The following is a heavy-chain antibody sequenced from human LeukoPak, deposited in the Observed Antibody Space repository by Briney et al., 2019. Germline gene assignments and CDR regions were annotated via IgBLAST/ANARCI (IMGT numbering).Heavy chain of an antibody. Sequence: GASVKVSCKASGYTFTSYDINWVRQATGQGLEWMGWMNPNSGNTGYALKFQGRVTITRNTSISTAYMELNSLRSEDTAVYYCAIRPSCSSNSCYRDRPFDYWGQGTLGTVSS. CDR3: AIRPSCSSNSCYRDRPFDY. CDR2: MNPNSGNT. J-gene: IGHJ4*02. CDR1: GYTFTSYD. D-gene: IGHD2-2*01. V-gene: IGHV1-8*03.